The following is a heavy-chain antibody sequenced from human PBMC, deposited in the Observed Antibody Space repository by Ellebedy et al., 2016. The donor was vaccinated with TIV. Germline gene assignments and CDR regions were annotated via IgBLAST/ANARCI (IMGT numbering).Heavy chain of an antibody. Sequence: ASVKVSCXTSGFTFGVVPYMHWVRQAPGQRPEWMGCINPNNGVTNYAPKFRGRVTMTRDTSINTVYLDLNTLSSDDTAVYYCAREAAIQLWLRDALDLWGQGTVVIVSS. D-gene: IGHD5-18*01. J-gene: IGHJ3*01. CDR3: AREAAIQLWLRDALDL. CDR2: INPNNGVT. V-gene: IGHV1-2*02. CDR1: GFTFGVVPY.